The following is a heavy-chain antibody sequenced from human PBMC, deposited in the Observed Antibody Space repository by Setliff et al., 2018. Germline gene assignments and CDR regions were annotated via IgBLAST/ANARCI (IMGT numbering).Heavy chain of an antibody. D-gene: IGHD3-22*01. J-gene: IGHJ4*02. CDR1: GGSIRNYF. CDR3: AREKADYSDSGGYYGGFYFDS. CDR2: IYTSGGI. V-gene: IGHV4-4*07. Sequence: SETLSLTCTVSGGSIRNYFWGWIRQPAGKGLEWIGRIYTSGGIDYNTSLRSRVTISVDTSKDQFSLKLSSVTAADTAVYYCAREKADYSDSGGYYGGFYFDSWGQGALVTVSS.